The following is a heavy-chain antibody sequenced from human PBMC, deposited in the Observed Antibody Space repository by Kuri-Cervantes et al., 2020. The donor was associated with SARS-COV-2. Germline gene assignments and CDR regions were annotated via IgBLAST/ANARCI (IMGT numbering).Heavy chain of an antibody. CDR1: GGSFSGYY. D-gene: IGHD3-16*01. CDR2: INHSGST. J-gene: IGHJ6*02. CDR3: ARTSRGSYYYYYGMDV. V-gene: IGHV4-34*01. Sequence: SQTLSLTCAVYGGSFSGYYWSWIRQPPGKGMEWSGEINHSGSTNYNPSLKSRVTISVDTSKNQFPLKLSSVTAADTAVYYCARTSRGSYYYYYGMDVWGQGTTVTVSS.